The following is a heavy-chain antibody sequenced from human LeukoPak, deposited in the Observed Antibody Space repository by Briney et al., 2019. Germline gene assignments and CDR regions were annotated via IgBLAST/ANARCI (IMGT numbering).Heavy chain of an antibody. Sequence: GGSLRLSCAASGFTFSNAWMSWVRQAPGTGLEWVANIKTDGSEKYYVDSVKGRFTISRDNAKNSLYLQMNSLRAEDTAVYYCARDYTGYFPWGQGTLVIVSS. J-gene: IGHJ5*02. D-gene: IGHD3-9*01. CDR1: GFTFSNAW. CDR3: ARDYTGYFP. CDR2: IKTDGSEK. V-gene: IGHV3-7*03.